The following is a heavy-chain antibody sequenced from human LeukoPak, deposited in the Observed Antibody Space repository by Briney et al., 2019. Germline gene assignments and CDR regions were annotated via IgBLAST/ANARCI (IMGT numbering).Heavy chain of an antibody. D-gene: IGHD2-21*01. V-gene: IGHV4-31*03. J-gene: IGHJ3*02. CDR1: GGSISSGGYY. CDR3: ARSKTHVAPGAFDI. Sequence: PSETLSLTCTVSGGSISSGGYYWSWIRQNPGKGLEWIGYIYYSGSTYYNPSLKSRVTISVDTSKNQFSLKLSSVTAADTAVYYCARSKTHVAPGAFDIWGQGTMVTVSS. CDR2: IYYSGST.